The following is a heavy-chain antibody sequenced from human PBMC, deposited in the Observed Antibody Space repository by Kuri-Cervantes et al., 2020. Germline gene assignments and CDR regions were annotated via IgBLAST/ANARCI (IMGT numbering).Heavy chain of an antibody. CDR3: ARGTITIQGGDDAFDI. CDR1: GYTFTGYY. Sequence: ASVKVSCKASGYTFTGYYMHWVRQAPGQGLEWMGWINPNSGGTNYAQRFQGWVTMTRDTSISTAYMELSRLSSVTAADTAVYYCARGTITIQGGDDAFDIWGQGTMVTVSS. D-gene: IGHD3-3*01. J-gene: IGHJ3*02. CDR2: INPNSGGT. V-gene: IGHV1-2*04.